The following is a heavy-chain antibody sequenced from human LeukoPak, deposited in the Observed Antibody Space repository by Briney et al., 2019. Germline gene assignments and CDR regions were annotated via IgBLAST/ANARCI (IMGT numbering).Heavy chain of an antibody. CDR3: ARFGSGYYSSWYDY. D-gene: IGHD3-3*01. V-gene: IGHV3-7*01. J-gene: IGHJ4*02. CDR2: IKQDGSEK. Sequence: PGGSLRLSCAASGFTFSSYWMSWVRQAPGKGLEWVANIKQDGSEKYYVDSVKGRFTISRDNAKNSLYLQMNSLRAEDTAVYYCARFGSGYYSSWYDYWGQGTLVTVSS. CDR1: GFTFSSYW.